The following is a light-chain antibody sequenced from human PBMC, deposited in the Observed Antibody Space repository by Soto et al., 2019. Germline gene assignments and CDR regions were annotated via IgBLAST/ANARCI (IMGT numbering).Light chain of an antibody. Sequence: QSALTQPASVSGSPGQSITISCTGTSSDVGRYNHVSWYQHHPGKAPKLIISEVSNRPSGVSNRFSGSKSGNTASLTISGLQAEDEADYYCSSYTSSSTLVFGGGTKLTVL. J-gene: IGLJ2*01. CDR3: SSYTSSSTLV. CDR2: EVS. CDR1: SSDVGRYNH. V-gene: IGLV2-14*01.